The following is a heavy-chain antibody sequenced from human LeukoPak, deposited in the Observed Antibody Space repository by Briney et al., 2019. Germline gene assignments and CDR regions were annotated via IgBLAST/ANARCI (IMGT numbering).Heavy chain of an antibody. CDR1: GFTLTSYL. J-gene: IGHJ5*02. V-gene: IGHV3-74*01. Sequence: GGALRLSCAASGFTLTSYLMHWVRQAPGKGRVWVSRINNDERSTNYADSVKGRFTIPRDNAKNTLYLQMNSLRAEDTAVYYCARGFATVVTPGGYNSFDPWGQGTLVTVSS. CDR2: INNDERST. CDR3: ARGFATVVTPGGYNSFDP. D-gene: IGHD4-23*01.